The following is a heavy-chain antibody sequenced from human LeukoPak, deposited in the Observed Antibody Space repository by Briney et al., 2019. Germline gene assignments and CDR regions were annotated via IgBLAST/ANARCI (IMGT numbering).Heavy chain of an antibody. CDR2: ISSSSSYI. CDR1: GFTFSSYS. D-gene: IGHD6-13*01. Sequence: GGSLRLSCAASGFTFSSYSMNWVRQSPGKGLEWVSSISSSSSYIYYADSVKGRFTISRDNAKNSVYLQMNSLRAEDTAVYYCAGDSSWAFDYWGQGTLVTVSS. V-gene: IGHV3-21*06. J-gene: IGHJ4*02. CDR3: AGDSSWAFDY.